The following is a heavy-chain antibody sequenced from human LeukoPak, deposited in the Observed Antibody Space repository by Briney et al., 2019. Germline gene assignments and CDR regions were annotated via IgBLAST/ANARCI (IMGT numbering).Heavy chain of an antibody. CDR2: ISSSGSTI. J-gene: IGHJ6*03. V-gene: IGHV3-11*01. CDR3: ARYARYCSSTSWYYYYYMDV. CDR1: GFTFSDYY. D-gene: IGHD2-2*01. Sequence: GGSLRLSCAASGFTFSDYYMSWIRQAPGKGLEWVSYISSSGSTIYYADSVKGRFTISRDNAKNSLYLQMNSLRAEDTAVYYCARYARYCSSTSWYYYYYMDVWGKGTTVTVSS.